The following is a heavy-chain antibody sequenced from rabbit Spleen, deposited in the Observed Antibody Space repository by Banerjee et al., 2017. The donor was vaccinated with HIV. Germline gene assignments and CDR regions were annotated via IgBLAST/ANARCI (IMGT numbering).Heavy chain of an antibody. D-gene: IGHD8-1*01. CDR3: ARDTGTSFSSYGMDI. CDR2: INMVTGKS. Sequence: QSLEESGGDLVKPGGSLTLTCKASGVSFNDKDVMCWVRQAPGKGLEWITCINMVTGKSVYAGWAKGRFIMSKSSSTTVALQMTSLTAADTAAYFCARDTGTSFSSYGMDIWAQGPSSPS. J-gene: IGHJ6*01. CDR1: GVSFNDKDV. V-gene: IGHV1S40*01.